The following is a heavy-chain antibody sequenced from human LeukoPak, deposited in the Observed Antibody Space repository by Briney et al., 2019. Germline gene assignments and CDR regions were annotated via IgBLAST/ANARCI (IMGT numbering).Heavy chain of an antibody. CDR3: PKDARVGESMAFDY. D-gene: IGHD1-26*01. Sequence: GGSLRLSCAASGFTFGSYAMSWVRQAPGKGLEWVSAVSGNGASTYYADSVKGRFTISRDNSKNTLYLQMYSLRAEDTAVYYCPKDARVGESMAFDYWGQGTLVTVSS. CDR2: VSGNGAST. J-gene: IGHJ4*02. CDR1: GFTFGSYA. V-gene: IGHV3-23*01.